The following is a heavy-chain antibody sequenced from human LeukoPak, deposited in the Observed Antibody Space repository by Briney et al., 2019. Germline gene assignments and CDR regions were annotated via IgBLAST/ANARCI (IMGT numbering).Heavy chain of an antibody. J-gene: IGHJ6*03. D-gene: IGHD6-13*01. V-gene: IGHV1-69*05. CDR1: GGTFSSYA. Sequence: ASVKVSCKASGGTFSSYANSWVRQAPGQGLEWLGGIIPIFGTANYAQKFQGRVTITTDQSTSTAYMELSSLRSEDTAVYYCARGSKLVIYYYYYMDVWGKGTTVTVSS. CDR3: ARGSKLVIYYYYYMDV. CDR2: IIPIFGTA.